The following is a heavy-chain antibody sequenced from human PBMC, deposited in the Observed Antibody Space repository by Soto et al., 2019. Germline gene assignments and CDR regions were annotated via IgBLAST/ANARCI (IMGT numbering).Heavy chain of an antibody. D-gene: IGHD4-17*01. CDR1: GGSINRCDFF. CDR2: IYNNGGT. J-gene: IGHJ4*02. Sequence: PSETLSVTCSLSGGSINRCDFFWNWLRQHTGKGLEWIGYIYNNGGTYFHPSLESRVTISLDQSNSVCSLKLTSVTAADTAVYYCATSPRCDFGPTGFYSWGPGTLVTVSS. CDR3: ATSPRCDFGPTGFYS. V-gene: IGHV4-31*03.